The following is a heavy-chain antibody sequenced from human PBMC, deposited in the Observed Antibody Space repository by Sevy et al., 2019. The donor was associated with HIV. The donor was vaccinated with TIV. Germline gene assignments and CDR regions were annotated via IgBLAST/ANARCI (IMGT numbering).Heavy chain of an antibody. J-gene: IGHJ4*02. V-gene: IGHV3-7*01. CDR2: IKADGSDK. D-gene: IGHD3-16*01. CDR3: AHETFGRFES. CDR1: GFTFSANW. Sequence: GGSLRLSCAASGFTFSANWMNWVRQAPGKGLEWVANIKADGSDKHYVDSVEGRFTISRDNAKNLLFLQMNSLRVEDTAVYYWAHETFGRFESWGQGTLFTVSS.